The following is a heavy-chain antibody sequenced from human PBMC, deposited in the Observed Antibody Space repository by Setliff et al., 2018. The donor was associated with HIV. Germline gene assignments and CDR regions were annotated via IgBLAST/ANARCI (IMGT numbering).Heavy chain of an antibody. J-gene: IGHJ3*02. V-gene: IGHV3-23*01. CDR2: SISGGFA. Sequence: GGSLRLSCAASGFSPSNSDVNWVRQAPGKGLEWVSSISGGFAYFADSVKGRFRLTKDDSKEILYLEMDSLRADDSALYYCAKDLSVRGSGFKGASAIWGQGTKVTVSS. CDR1: GFSPSNSD. CDR3: AKDLSVRGSGFKGASAI. D-gene: IGHD6-19*01.